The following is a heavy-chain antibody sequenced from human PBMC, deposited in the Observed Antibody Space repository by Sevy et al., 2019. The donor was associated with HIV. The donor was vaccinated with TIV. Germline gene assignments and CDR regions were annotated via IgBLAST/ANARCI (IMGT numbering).Heavy chain of an antibody. V-gene: IGHV3-53*01. J-gene: IGHJ2*01. CDR3: TRGTLYSGYDFPRYFDL. CDR1: GFTVSGNY. Sequence: GGSLRLSCAASGFTVSGNYMSWVRQAPGKGLEWVSTIYRGGSTKYADSVKGRFTFSRDSSKNTLFLQMNSLRAEDTAMYFCTRGTLYSGYDFPRYFDLWGRGTLVTVSS. CDR2: IYRGGST. D-gene: IGHD5-12*01.